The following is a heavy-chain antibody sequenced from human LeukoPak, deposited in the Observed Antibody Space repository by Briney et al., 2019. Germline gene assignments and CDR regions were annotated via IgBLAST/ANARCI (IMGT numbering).Heavy chain of an antibody. CDR1: GFTFSDYY. D-gene: IGHD1-26*01. V-gene: IGHV3-11*01. J-gene: IGHJ4*02. CDR2: ISTSGTTI. Sequence: GGSLRLSCAASGFTFSDYYMSRIRQAPGKGLEWLSYISTSGTTIFYADSVKGRFTISRDNAKNSLYLQMNSLRVEDTAVYYCARVGKTLGTTSYFDYWGQGTLVTVSS. CDR3: ARVGKTLGTTSYFDY.